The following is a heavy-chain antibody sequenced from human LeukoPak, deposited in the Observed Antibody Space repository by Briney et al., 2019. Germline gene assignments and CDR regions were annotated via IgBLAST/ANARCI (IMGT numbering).Heavy chain of an antibody. D-gene: IGHD3-10*01. CDR1: GYSISSGYY. CDR2: IHHSGST. Sequence: PSETLSLTCTVSGYSISSGYYWGWIRQPPGKGLEWIGSIHHSGSTYYNPSLKSRVTKSLDTSKNQFSLKLSSVTAADTAVYYCARGRIEAYGSGSYYNYYYYMDVWGKGTTVTVSS. V-gene: IGHV4-38-2*02. J-gene: IGHJ6*03. CDR3: ARGRIEAYGSGSYYNYYYYMDV.